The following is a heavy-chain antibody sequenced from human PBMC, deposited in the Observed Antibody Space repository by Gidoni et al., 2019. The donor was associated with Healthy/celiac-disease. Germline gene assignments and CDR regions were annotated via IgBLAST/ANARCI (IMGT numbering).Heavy chain of an antibody. V-gene: IGHV3-33*01. D-gene: IGHD2-15*01. J-gene: IGHJ6*03. CDR3: ARGRVDGGYHYMDV. CDR2: IWYDGSNK. Sequence: QVQLVESGGGVVQPGRSLRLSCAASGFTFSSYGMHWVRQAPGKGLEWVAVIWYDGSNKYYADSVKGRFTISRDNSKNTLYLQMNSLRVEDTAVYYCARGRVDGGYHYMDVWGKGTTVTVSS. CDR1: GFTFSSYG.